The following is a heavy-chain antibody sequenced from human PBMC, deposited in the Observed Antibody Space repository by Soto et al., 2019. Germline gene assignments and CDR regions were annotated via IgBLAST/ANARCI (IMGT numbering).Heavy chain of an antibody. Sequence: PSETLSLTCTVSGGSISSYYWSWIRQPPGKGLGWIWYIYYSGSTNYNPSLKSRVTISVDTSKNQFSLKLSSVTAADTAVYYCAKEKGMVYATGWFDPWGQGTLVTVSS. CDR2: IYYSGST. CDR3: AKEKGMVYATGWFDP. V-gene: IGHV4-59*01. J-gene: IGHJ5*02. D-gene: IGHD2-8*01. CDR1: GGSISSYY.